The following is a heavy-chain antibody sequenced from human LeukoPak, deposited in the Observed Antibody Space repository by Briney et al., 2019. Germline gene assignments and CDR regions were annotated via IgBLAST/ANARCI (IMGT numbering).Heavy chain of an antibody. CDR1: GFTFSGYY. J-gene: IGHJ4*02. CDR2: IGGSSSGYT. D-gene: IGHD6-19*01. CDR3: ARDRGAVAATWFDY. Sequence: KPGGPLRLSCAASGFTFSGYYMSWIRQAPGKGLEWVSCIGGSSSGYTNYADSVKGRFTISRDNAKNSLYLQMDGLRVEDTAVYYCARDRGAVAATWFDYWGQGTLVTVSS. V-gene: IGHV3-11*05.